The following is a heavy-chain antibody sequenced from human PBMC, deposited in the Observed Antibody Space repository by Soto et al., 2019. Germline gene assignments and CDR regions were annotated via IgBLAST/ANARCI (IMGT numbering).Heavy chain of an antibody. CDR2: TSNSGST. D-gene: IGHD2-2*01. J-gene: IGHJ4*02. V-gene: IGHV4-31*03. CDR3: ARGGGSTKVDY. Sequence: QVQLQESGPGLVKPSQTLSLTCTVSGGSITSSGYYWSWIRQHPGEGLEWIGFTSNSGSTSYNPSLKSRVTISVDPSSNQFSLNLKSGTAADTAVYYCARGGGSTKVDYWGQGTLVTVSP. CDR1: GGSITSSGYY.